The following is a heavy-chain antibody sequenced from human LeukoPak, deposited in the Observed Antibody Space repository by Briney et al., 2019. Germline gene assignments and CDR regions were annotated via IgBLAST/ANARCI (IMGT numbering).Heavy chain of an antibody. J-gene: IGHJ4*02. V-gene: IGHV3-33*01. Sequence: GRSLRLSCAASGLTFSSYGMHWVRQAPGKGLEWVAVIWYDGSNKYYADSVKGRFTISRDNSKNTLYLQMNSLRAEDTAVYYCARGLGYYGSGSYFDYWGQGTLVTVSS. CDR1: GLTFSSYG. CDR2: IWYDGSNK. CDR3: ARGLGYYGSGSYFDY. D-gene: IGHD3-10*01.